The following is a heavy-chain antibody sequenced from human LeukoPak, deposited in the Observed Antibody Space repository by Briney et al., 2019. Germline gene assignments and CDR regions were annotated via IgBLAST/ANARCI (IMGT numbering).Heavy chain of an antibody. CDR1: GFTLSSYA. CDR3: AKDHNHYYDSTPDY. J-gene: IGHJ4*02. Sequence: GGSLRLSCAASGFTLSSYAMSWVRQAPGKGLEWVSAISDSGNTYHADSVKGRFTISRDSSKNTLYLQMNSLRAEDTAVYYCAKDHNHYYDSTPDYWGQGILVTVSS. V-gene: IGHV3-23*01. CDR2: ISDSGNT. D-gene: IGHD3-22*01.